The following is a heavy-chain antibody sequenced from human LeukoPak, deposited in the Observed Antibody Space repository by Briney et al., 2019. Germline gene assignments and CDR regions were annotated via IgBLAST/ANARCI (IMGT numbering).Heavy chain of an antibody. Sequence: SGGSLRLSCAASGFTFSSYGMHWVRQAPGKGLEWVAVIWYDGSNKYYADSVKGRFTISRDNSKNTLYLQMNSLRAEDTAVYYCARERSSGQSPPDAFDIWGQGTMVTVSS. CDR1: GFTFSSYG. V-gene: IGHV3-33*01. D-gene: IGHD1-26*01. CDR3: ARERSSGQSPPDAFDI. J-gene: IGHJ3*02. CDR2: IWYDGSNK.